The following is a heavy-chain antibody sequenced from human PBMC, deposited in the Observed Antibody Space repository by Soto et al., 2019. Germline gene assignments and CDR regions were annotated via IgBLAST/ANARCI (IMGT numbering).Heavy chain of an antibody. D-gene: IGHD4-17*01. V-gene: IGHV2-5*02. CDR3: AHIDGDYAPLGY. CDR1: GFSLSTSGVG. Sequence: QITLKESGPTLVKPTQTLTLTCTFSGFSLSTSGVGVGWIRQPPGKALEWLALIYWDDDKRYSPSLKSTHTIXKVXTKNQVVLTMTNMDPVDTATYYSAHIDGDYAPLGYWGQGTLVTVSS. J-gene: IGHJ4*02. CDR2: IYWDDDK.